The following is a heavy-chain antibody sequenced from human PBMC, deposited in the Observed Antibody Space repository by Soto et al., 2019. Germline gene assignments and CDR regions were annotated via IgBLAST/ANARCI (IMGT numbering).Heavy chain of an antibody. J-gene: IGHJ4*02. CDR1: GFSLSTSGVG. CDR3: AHAYYDYIWGSYRPYYFDY. CDR2: IYWDDDK. D-gene: IGHD3-16*02. V-gene: IGHV2-5*02. Sequence: SGPTLVNPTQTLTLTCTFSGFSLSTSGVGVGWIRQPPGKALEWLALIYWDDDKRYSPSLKSRLTITKDTSKNQVVLTMTNMDPVDTATYYCAHAYYDYIWGSYRPYYFDYWGQGTLVTVSS.